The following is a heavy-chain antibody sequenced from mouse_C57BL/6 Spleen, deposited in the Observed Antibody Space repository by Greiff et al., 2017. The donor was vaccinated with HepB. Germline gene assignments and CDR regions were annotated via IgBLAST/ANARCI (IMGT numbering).Heavy chain of an antibody. CDR3: AREGGMDAMDY. CDR2: IDPSGSYT. J-gene: IGHJ4*01. D-gene: IGHD2-3*01. V-gene: IGHV1-69*01. CDR1: GYTFTSYW. Sequence: QVQLQQSGAELVMPGASVKLSCKASGYTFTSYWMHWVKQRPGQGLEWIGEIDPSGSYTNYNQKFKGKSTLTVDKSSSTPYMQLSSLTSEDSAVYYCAREGGMDAMDYWGQGTTVTVSS.